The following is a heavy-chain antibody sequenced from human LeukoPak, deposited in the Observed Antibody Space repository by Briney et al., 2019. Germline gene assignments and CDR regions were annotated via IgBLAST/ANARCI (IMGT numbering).Heavy chain of an antibody. V-gene: IGHV1-2*02. CDR1: GYTFTGYD. D-gene: IGHD3-16*02. CDR3: ARGGRFRLGELSFDY. CDR2: INRNSGGT. J-gene: IGHJ4*02. Sequence: GASVKLSCKASGYTFTGYDMHWVRQAPGQGLEWVGSINRNSGGTYYAHTFQGRVTMTRDTSISTLYLELSRLRSDDTAVYYCARGGRFRLGELSFDYWGQGTLVTVSS.